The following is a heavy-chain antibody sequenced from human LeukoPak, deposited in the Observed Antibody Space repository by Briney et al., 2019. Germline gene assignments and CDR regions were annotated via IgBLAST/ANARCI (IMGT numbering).Heavy chain of an antibody. D-gene: IGHD3-3*01. V-gene: IGHV1-8*03. Sequence: ASVKVSCKASGYTFTGYYMHWVRQATGQGLEWMGWMNPNSGNTGYAQKFQGRVIITRNTSISTAYMELSSLRSEDTAVYYCASVGWNAFDIWGQGTMVTVSS. CDR3: ASVGWNAFDI. CDR2: MNPNSGNT. J-gene: IGHJ3*02. CDR1: GYTFTGYY.